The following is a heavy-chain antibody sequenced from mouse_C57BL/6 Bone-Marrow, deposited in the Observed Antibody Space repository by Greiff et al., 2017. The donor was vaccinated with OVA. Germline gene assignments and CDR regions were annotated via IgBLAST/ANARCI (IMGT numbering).Heavy chain of an antibody. CDR2: IDPENGDT. CDR1: GFTIKDDY. J-gene: IGHJ2*01. Sequence: EVQLQQSGAELVRPGASVKLSCTASGFTIKDDYMHWVKQRPEQGLEWIGWIDPENGDTEYASKFQGKATITADTSSNTAYLQLSSLTSEDTADYYCTTDDGYTGYWGQGTTLTVSS. V-gene: IGHV14-4*01. D-gene: IGHD2-3*01. CDR3: TTDDGYTGY.